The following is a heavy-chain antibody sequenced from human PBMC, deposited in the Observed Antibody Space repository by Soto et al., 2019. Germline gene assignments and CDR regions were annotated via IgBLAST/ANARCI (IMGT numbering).Heavy chain of an antibody. CDR3: ARHRTYCSSTSCYEGSRWYYYYGMDV. CDR1: GYSFTSYW. CDR2: IYPGDSDT. V-gene: IGHV5-51*01. D-gene: IGHD2-2*01. J-gene: IGHJ6*02. Sequence: PGESLKISCKGSGYSFTSYWIGWVRQMPGKGLEWMGIIYPGDSDTRYSPSFQGQVTISADKSISTAYLQWSSLKASDTAMYYCARHRTYCSSTSCYEGSRWYYYYGMDVWGQGTTVTVSS.